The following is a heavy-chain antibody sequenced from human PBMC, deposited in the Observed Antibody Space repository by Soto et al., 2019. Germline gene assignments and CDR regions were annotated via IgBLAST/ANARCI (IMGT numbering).Heavy chain of an antibody. CDR3: ARDLQADY. Sequence: QVQLVQSGAEVKKPGASVKVSCKASGYTFTSYAMPWVRQAPGQRLEWIGWINAGNVNTKYSQKFQGRVTITRDTSASTAYMALRGLRSEDTAVYYCARDLQADYWGQGTLVTVSS. V-gene: IGHV1-3*01. CDR2: INAGNVNT. J-gene: IGHJ4*02. CDR1: GYTFTSYA.